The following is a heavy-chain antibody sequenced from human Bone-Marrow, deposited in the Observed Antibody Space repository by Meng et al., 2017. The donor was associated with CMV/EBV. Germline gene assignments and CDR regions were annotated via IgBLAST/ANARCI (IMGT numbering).Heavy chain of an antibody. J-gene: IGHJ4*02. CDR3: AREGYCSTTTCYSQVSDY. D-gene: IGHD2-2*01. Sequence: LSLTCAASGFTFSSYWMTWVRQAPGKGLEWVANIKQDGSEKYYVDSVKGRFTMSRDNAKNSLYLQMNSLRAEDTAVYYCAREGYCSTTTCYSQVSDYWGQGTLVTVSS. CDR2: IKQDGSEK. V-gene: IGHV3-7*01. CDR1: GFTFSSYW.